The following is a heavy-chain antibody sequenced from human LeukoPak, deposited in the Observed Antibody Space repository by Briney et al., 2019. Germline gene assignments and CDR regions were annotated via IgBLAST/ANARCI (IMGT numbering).Heavy chain of an antibody. V-gene: IGHV5-51*01. CDR2: IYPGDSDT. CDR1: GYSFSNYW. J-gene: IGHJ1*01. D-gene: IGHD1-26*01. CDR3: ASSGGYSGSPGDFQH. Sequence: GESLKISCKGSGYSFSNYWIGWVRQMPGKGLEWMGIIYPGDSDTRYSPSFQGQVTISADKSISTAYLQWSSLKASDTAMYYCASSGGYSGSPGDFQHWGQGTLVTVSS.